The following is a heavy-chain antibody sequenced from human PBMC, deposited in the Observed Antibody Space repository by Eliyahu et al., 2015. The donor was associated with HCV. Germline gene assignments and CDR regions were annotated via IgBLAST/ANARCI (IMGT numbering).Heavy chain of an antibody. J-gene: IGHJ5*01. CDR2: IIPIFATT. V-gene: IGHV1-69*01. CDR1: GGAFTDFA. Sequence: QVQLVQSGAEVKKPGSSVRVSCKASGGAFTDFAINWVRQAPGQGLEWMGGIIPIFATTKYAQRFQGTVTITADESSNTAYLELKNLRSEDTAIYYCANDALQTLASWCQGTLVTVSS. CDR3: ANDALQTLAS.